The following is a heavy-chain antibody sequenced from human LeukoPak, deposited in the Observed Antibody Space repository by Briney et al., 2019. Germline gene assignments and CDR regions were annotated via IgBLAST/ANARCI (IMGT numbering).Heavy chain of an antibody. CDR1: GYTFTSYG. CDR2: ISAYNGNT. V-gene: IGHV1-18*01. D-gene: IGHD2-21*02. Sequence: ASVKVSCKASGYTFTSYGISWVRQAPGQGLEWMGWISAYNGNTNYAQKLQGRVTMTTDTSTSTAYMELRSLRSDDTAVYYCARDSYCGGDCYPHAFDIWGQGTLVTVSS. CDR3: ARDSYCGGDCYPHAFDI. J-gene: IGHJ4*02.